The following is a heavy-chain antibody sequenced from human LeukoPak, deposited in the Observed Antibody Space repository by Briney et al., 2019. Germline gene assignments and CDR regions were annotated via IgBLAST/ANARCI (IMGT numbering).Heavy chain of an antibody. CDR2: IWYDGNNK. D-gene: IGHD2-21*02. CDR1: GFTSRGYG. CDR3: AKGCLRGGDCYLFDY. Sequence: PGGSLRLSGAASGFTSRGYGMHWVPQAPGRGWGWGAVIWYDGNNKYYADSVKGRFTISRDNSKNTLYLQMSSLRAEDTAVYYCAKGCLRGGDCYLFDYWGQGTLVTVSS. J-gene: IGHJ4*02. V-gene: IGHV3-33*06.